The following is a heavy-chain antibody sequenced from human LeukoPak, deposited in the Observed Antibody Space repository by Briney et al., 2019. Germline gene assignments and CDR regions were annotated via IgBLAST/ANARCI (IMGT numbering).Heavy chain of an antibody. Sequence: YPGRSLRLSCAASGSTFSIYGMHWVRQAPGKGLEWVAVIWNDGSNKYYADSVKGRFTISRDNSKDTLYLQMNSLRTEDMAVYYCARAVGPFDYWGQGTLVTVSS. CDR1: GSTFSIYG. J-gene: IGHJ4*02. V-gene: IGHV3-33*01. CDR2: IWNDGSNK. CDR3: ARAVGPFDY. D-gene: IGHD2-15*01.